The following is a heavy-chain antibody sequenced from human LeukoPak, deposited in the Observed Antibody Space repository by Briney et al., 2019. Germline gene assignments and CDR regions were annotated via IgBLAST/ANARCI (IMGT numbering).Heavy chain of an antibody. CDR1: GGSISGYF. J-gene: IGHJ4*02. V-gene: IGHV4-4*07. CDR3: VREIPHYGIDY. Sequence: SETLSLTCTVSGGSISGYFWSWIRQPAGKGLEWVGRTFDSGSTSYNPSLESRVTMSVDTPKNQFSLRLSSVTAADTAVYFCVREIPHYGIDYWGQGTLVTVSS. CDR2: TFDSGST. D-gene: IGHD3-10*01.